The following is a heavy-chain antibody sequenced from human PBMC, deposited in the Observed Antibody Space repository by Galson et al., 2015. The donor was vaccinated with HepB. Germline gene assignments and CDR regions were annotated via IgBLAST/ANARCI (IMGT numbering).Heavy chain of an antibody. CDR1: GYTFTGYY. Sequence: SVKVSCKASGYTFTGYYMHWVRQAPGQGFEWMGRINPNSGGTNYAQKFQGRVTMTRDTSISTAYMELSRLRSDDTAVYYCARAKVSYDSSGYYFDYWGQGTLVTVSS. CDR3: ARAKVSYDSSGYYFDY. D-gene: IGHD3-22*01. V-gene: IGHV1-2*06. CDR2: INPNSGGT. J-gene: IGHJ4*02.